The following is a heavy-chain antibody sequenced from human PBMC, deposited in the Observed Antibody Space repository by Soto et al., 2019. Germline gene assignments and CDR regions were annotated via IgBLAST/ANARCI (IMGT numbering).Heavy chain of an antibody. J-gene: IGHJ5*02. CDR2: IYYSGST. Sequence: SKTLSLTCTVSGGSISSGGYYWSWIRQHPGKGLEWIGYIYYSGSTYYNPSLKSRVTISVDTSKNQFSLKLSSVTAADTAVYYCARDRGTMVRGVIITEYNWFDPWGQGTLVTVSS. D-gene: IGHD3-10*01. CDR3: ARDRGTMVRGVIITEYNWFDP. V-gene: IGHV4-31*03. CDR1: GGSISSGGYY.